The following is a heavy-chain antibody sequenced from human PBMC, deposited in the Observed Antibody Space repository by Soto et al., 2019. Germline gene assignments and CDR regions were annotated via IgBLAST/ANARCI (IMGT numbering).Heavy chain of an antibody. Sequence: QVQLVQSGAAVKKPGASVKFSCKASGYTFTSYDINWVRQATGQGLEWMGWMNPNSCNTGYAQKFQGRVIMTRNTPISTAYMELSSLSSEDTAVYYCARERTVAGNDYWAEGTLVTVAS. V-gene: IGHV1-8*01. CDR2: MNPNSCNT. CDR3: ARERTVAGNDY. CDR1: GYTFTSYD. D-gene: IGHD6-19*01. J-gene: IGHJ4*02.